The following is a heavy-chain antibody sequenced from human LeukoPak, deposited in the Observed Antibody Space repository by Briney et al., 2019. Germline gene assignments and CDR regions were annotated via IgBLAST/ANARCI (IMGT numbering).Heavy chain of an antibody. D-gene: IGHD6-13*01. CDR2: IYTSGST. V-gene: IGHV4-4*07. CDR3: ARGIAAAGFYYYYYMDV. CDR1: GGSISSYY. Sequence: PSETLSLTCTVSGGSISSYYWSWIRQPAGKGLEWIRRIYTSGSTNYNPSLKSRVTMSVDTSKNQFSLKLSSVTAADTAVYYCARGIAAAGFYYYYYMDVWGKGTTVPVSS. J-gene: IGHJ6*03.